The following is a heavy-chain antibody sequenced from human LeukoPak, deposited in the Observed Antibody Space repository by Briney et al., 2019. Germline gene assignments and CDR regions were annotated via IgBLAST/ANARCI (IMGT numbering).Heavy chain of an antibody. Sequence: SVKVSCKASGGTFSSYAISWVRQAPGQGLEWMGRIIPILGIANYAQKFQGRVTITADKSTSTAYMEMTSLRSDDTAVYYCARARAATTPFDYWGQGTLVTVSS. V-gene: IGHV1-69*04. CDR3: ARARAATTPFDY. J-gene: IGHJ4*02. CDR1: GGTFSSYA. CDR2: IIPILGIA. D-gene: IGHD5-24*01.